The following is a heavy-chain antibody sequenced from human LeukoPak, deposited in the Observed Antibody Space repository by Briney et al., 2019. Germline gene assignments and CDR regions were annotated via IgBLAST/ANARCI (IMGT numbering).Heavy chain of an antibody. D-gene: IGHD3-10*02. CDR1: GYSISSGYY. CDR2: IYHSGST. CDR3: ARSSGITMFSY. J-gene: IGHJ4*02. V-gene: IGHV4-38-2*02. Sequence: PSETLSLTCTVSGYSISSGYYWGWIRQPPGKGLEWIGSIYHSGSTNYNPSLKSRVTISVDKSKNQFSLKLSSVTAADTAVYYCARSSGITMFSYWGQGTLVTVSS.